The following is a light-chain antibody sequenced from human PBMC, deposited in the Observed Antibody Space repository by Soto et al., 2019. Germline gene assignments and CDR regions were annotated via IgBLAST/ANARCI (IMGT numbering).Light chain of an antibody. Sequence: EIVLTQSPGTLSLSPGERATLSCRASQSVSSSYLAWYQQKPGQAPRLLIYGASSRATGIPDRFSGSGSGTDFTLTISSLEPEDFAVYYCQHRSSWPLTFGGGTKVDI. CDR1: QSVSSSY. CDR2: GAS. CDR3: QHRSSWPLT. V-gene: IGKV3D-20*02. J-gene: IGKJ4*01.